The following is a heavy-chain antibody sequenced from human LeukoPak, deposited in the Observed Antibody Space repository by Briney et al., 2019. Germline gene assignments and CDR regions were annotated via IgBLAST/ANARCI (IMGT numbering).Heavy chain of an antibody. J-gene: IGHJ6*03. CDR3: ARDQGFSYYFYYMDV. CDR2: INQDGSEK. D-gene: IGHD3-3*01. CDR1: GFTFSDYY. Sequence: GGSLRLSCAASGFTFSDYYMGWIRQAPGKGLEWVANINQDGSEKYYVDSVKGRFTISRDNAKNSLYLQMNSLRAEDTAVYYCARDQGFSYYFYYMDVWGKGTTVTVSS. V-gene: IGHV3-7*01.